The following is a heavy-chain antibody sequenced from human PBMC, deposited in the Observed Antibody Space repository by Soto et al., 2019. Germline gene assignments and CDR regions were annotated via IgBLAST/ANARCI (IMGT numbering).Heavy chain of an antibody. CDR3: ATASRPRTITYYFDY. J-gene: IGHJ4*02. V-gene: IGHV3-23*01. D-gene: IGHD3-9*01. CDR2: ISGSGGST. CDR1: GFNFSSYA. Sequence: GGSLRLSCTASGFNFSSYARSWVRQAPGKGLEWVSAISGSGGSTYYADSVKGRFTISRDNSKNTLYLQMNSLRAEDTAVYYCATASRPRTITYYFDYWGQGTLVTVSS.